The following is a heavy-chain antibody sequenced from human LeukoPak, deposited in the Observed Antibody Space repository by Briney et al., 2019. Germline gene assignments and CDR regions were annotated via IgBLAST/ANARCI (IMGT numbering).Heavy chain of an antibody. Sequence: ASVKVSCKASGYTFTSYDINWVRQPTGQGLEWMGWMNPNSGNTGYAQKFQGRATMTRNTPISTAYMELSSLRSEDTAVYYCARGIVEVVLYGMDVWGQGTTVTVSS. CDR2: MNPNSGNT. CDR1: GYTFTSYD. CDR3: ARGIVEVVLYGMDV. J-gene: IGHJ6*02. D-gene: IGHD2-15*01. V-gene: IGHV1-8*01.